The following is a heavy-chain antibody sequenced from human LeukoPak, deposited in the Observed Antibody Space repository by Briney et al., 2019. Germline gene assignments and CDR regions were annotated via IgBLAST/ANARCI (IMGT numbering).Heavy chain of an antibody. CDR2: ISSSGSTI. V-gene: IGHV3-11*01. J-gene: IGHJ4*02. CDR1: GGSIDWTSSY. CDR3: ARSVDGYSSFDY. Sequence: LSLTCSVSGGSIDWTSSYWGWVRQAPGKGLEWVSYISSSGSTIYYADSVKGRFTISRDNAKNSLYLQMNSLRAEDTAVYYCARSVDGYSSFDYWGQGTLVTVSS. D-gene: IGHD5-24*01.